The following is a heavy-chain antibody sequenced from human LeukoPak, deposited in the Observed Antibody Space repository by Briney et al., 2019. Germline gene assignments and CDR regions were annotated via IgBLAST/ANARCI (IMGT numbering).Heavy chain of an antibody. CDR2: IIPSLAIA. V-gene: IGHV1-69*04. CDR3: ARGGVRDDFSGYYFDY. CDR1: GGTFSNYA. J-gene: IGHJ4*02. D-gene: IGHD3-22*01. Sequence: ASVKVSCKASGGTFSNYAINWVRQAPGQGLEWMGRIIPSLAIANYAQKFQDRVTIIADKSTSTAYMELSSLRSEDMATYYCARGGVRDDFSGYYFDYWGQGALVTVSS.